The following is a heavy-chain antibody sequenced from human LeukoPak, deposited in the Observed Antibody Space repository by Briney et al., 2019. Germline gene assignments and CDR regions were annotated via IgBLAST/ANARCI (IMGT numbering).Heavy chain of an antibody. CDR2: IDWDDDK. Sequence: SGPALVKPTQTLTLTCTFSGFSLSTSGMCVSWIRQPPGKALEWLARIDWDDDKYYSTSLKTRLTISKDTSKNQVVLTMTNMDPVDTATYYCARILLRGYSTNDVHSRYMDVWGKGTTVTVSS. V-gene: IGHV2-70*11. D-gene: IGHD6-13*01. CDR1: GFSLSTSGMC. CDR3: ARILLRGYSTNDVHSRYMDV. J-gene: IGHJ6*03.